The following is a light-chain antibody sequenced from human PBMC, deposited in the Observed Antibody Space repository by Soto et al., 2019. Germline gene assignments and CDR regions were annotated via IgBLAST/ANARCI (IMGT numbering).Light chain of an antibody. Sequence: EIVLTQSPGTLSLSPGERATLSCRASQSVSSNNLAWYQQKLGRAPRLLISGASRRATGIPDRFSGSGSGTDFTHTFTSLEPEDFAVYYCQQYGSSPRTFGQGTRLEIK. J-gene: IGKJ5*01. V-gene: IGKV3-20*01. CDR2: GAS. CDR1: QSVSSNN. CDR3: QQYGSSPRT.